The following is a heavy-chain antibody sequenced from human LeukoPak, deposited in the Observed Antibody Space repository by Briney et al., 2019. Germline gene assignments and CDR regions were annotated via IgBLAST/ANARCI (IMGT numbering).Heavy chain of an antibody. V-gene: IGHV4-59*01. CDR1: GGSISSYY. CDR2: IYYSGST. Sequence: SETLSLTCTVSGGSISSYYWSWIRQPPGKGLEWIGHIYYSGSTNYNPSLKSRVTISVDTSKNQFSLKLSSVTAADTAVYYCARGQGRDYWGQGTLVTVSS. J-gene: IGHJ4*02. CDR3: ARGQGRDY.